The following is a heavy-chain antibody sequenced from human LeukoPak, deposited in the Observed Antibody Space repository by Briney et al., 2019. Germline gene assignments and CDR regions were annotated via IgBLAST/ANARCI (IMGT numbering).Heavy chain of an antibody. J-gene: IGHJ4*02. Sequence: ASVKVSCKASGGTFSSYAISWVRQATGQGLEWVGWMNPNSGNTGYAQKFQGRVTITRNTSISTAYMELRSLRSDDTAVYYCARGDIAARQGGGDYWGQGPLVTVSS. D-gene: IGHD6-6*01. V-gene: IGHV1-8*03. CDR3: ARGDIAARQGGGDY. CDR1: GGTFSSYA. CDR2: MNPNSGNT.